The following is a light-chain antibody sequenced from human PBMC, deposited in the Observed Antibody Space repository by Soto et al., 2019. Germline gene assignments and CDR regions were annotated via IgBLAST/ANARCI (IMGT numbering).Light chain of an antibody. J-gene: IGKJ1*01. CDR2: AAS. CDR3: QQYNSAPRT. Sequence: DIQMTQSPSSLSASLGDRVTISCRASQSISNYLAWYQQKPGKVPKLLIYAASTLQSGVPSRFSGSGSGTDFTLTISSLQPEDVATYYCQQYNSAPRTFGQGTKVDI. V-gene: IGKV1-27*01. CDR1: QSISNY.